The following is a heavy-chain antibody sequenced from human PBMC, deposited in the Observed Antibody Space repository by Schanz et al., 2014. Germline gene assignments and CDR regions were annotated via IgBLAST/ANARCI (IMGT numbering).Heavy chain of an antibody. Sequence: QLQLQESGPGLVKPLETLSLTCTVSGGSISTSNHYWGWIRQPPGKGLEWIGSIYYSGNTYYNPSRRGRVTIPVATSKNRFPRRLGSVPAADTAVYYCARQNLGYCSSTDCKNWFDPWGQGSLVTVSS. CDR3: ARQNLGYCSSTDCKNWFDP. CDR1: GGSISTSNHY. J-gene: IGHJ5*02. D-gene: IGHD2-2*01. CDR2: IYYSGNT. V-gene: IGHV4-39*01.